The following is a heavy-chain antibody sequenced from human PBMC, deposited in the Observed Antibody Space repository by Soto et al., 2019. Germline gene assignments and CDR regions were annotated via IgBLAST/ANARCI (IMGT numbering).Heavy chain of an antibody. CDR1: GFTFSSYG. Sequence: GGSLRLSCAASGFTFSSYGMHWVRQAPGKGLEWVAVISYDGSNKYYADSVKGRFTISRDNSKNTLYLQMNSLRAEDTAVYYCANDSTRGYSSSSAVSGYYYYMDVWGKGTTVTVSS. V-gene: IGHV3-30*18. CDR3: ANDSTRGYSSSSAVSGYYYYMDV. D-gene: IGHD6-6*01. CDR2: ISYDGSNK. J-gene: IGHJ6*03.